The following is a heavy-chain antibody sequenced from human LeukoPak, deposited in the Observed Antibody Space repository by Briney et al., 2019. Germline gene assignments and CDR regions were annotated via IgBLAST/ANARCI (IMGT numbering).Heavy chain of an antibody. CDR3: ARRGAGYYYYYRDV. CDR1: GGTFSGYY. CDR2: INHSGNT. D-gene: IGHD3-16*01. Sequence: SETLSLTCAVYGGTFSGYYWSWIRQPPGKGLEWIGEINHSGNTNYNPSLKSRVTIAVDTSKNQFSLRLSSVTAADTAVYYCARRGAGYYYYYRDVWGKGTTVTVSS. V-gene: IGHV4-34*01. J-gene: IGHJ6*03.